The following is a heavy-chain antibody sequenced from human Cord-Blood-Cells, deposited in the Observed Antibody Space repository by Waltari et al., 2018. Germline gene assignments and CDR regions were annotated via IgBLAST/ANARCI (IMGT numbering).Heavy chain of an antibody. CDR3: ATIAVAGSYFDY. Sequence: QVQLVESGGGVVQPGRSLRLSCAASGFTFSRYAMHWVRQAPGKGREWLAVISYDGSNKYYADSVKGRFTISRDNSKNTLYLQMNSLRAEDTAVYYCATIAVAGSYFDYWGQGTLVTVSS. CDR2: ISYDGSNK. V-gene: IGHV3-30-3*01. J-gene: IGHJ4*02. D-gene: IGHD6-19*01. CDR1: GFTFSRYA.